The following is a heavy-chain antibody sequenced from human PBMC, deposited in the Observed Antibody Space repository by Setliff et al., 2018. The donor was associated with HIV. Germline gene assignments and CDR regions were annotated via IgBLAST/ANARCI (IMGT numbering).Heavy chain of an antibody. Sequence: ETLSLTCNVSGVSISAYYWSWIRQPPGKGLEWVGYVYYGGVTNYNPSLKSRLTISVDTSKNQFSLALSSVTAADTAVYYCAYSTGWYYFDYWGHGTLVTVS. V-gene: IGHV4-59*01. CDR1: GVSISAYY. D-gene: IGHD6-19*01. CDR3: AYSTGWYYFDY. CDR2: VYYGGVT. J-gene: IGHJ4*01.